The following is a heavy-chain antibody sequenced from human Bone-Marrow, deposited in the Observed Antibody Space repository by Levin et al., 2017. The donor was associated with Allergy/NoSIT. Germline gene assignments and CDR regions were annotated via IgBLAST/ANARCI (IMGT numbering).Heavy chain of an antibody. CDR1: GGSISSSTYY. J-gene: IGHJ5*02. CDR2: ILYSGRT. Sequence: SSETLSLTCTVFGGSISSSTYYWGWLRQPPGKGLEWIASILYSGRTFYNLSLKSRVNIFADTSKNQFSLKLSSVTAADTAVYYCARRASGKNWFDPWGQGTLVTVSS. D-gene: IGHD1-14*01. V-gene: IGHV4-39*01. CDR3: ARRASGKNWFDP.